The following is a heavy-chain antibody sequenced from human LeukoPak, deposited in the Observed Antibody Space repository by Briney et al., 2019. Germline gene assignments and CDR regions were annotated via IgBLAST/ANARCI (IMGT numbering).Heavy chain of an antibody. Sequence: GGSLRLSCAASGFTFSTYWMTWVRQAPGKGLEWVAHIKEDGSMTRSIDSVKGRFTISRDNAKSSLYLQMNSLRAEDTAVYYCARDAWQLGVYWGQGTLVTVSS. CDR2: IKEDGSMT. CDR1: GFTFSTYW. V-gene: IGHV3-7*01. CDR3: ARDAWQLGVY. J-gene: IGHJ4*02. D-gene: IGHD6-6*01.